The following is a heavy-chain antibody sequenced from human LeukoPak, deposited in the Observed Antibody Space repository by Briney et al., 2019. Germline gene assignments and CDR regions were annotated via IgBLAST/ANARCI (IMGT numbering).Heavy chain of an antibody. CDR3: AKDRYFDWLNGDWFDP. Sequence: GGSLRISCAASGFTFSSYAMSRVRQAPGKGLEWVSAISGSGGSAYYADSVKGRFTISRDNSKNTLYLQMNSLRAEDTAVYYCAKDRYFDWLNGDWFDPWGQGTLVTVSS. CDR2: ISGSGGSA. V-gene: IGHV3-23*01. J-gene: IGHJ5*02. CDR1: GFTFSSYA. D-gene: IGHD3-9*01.